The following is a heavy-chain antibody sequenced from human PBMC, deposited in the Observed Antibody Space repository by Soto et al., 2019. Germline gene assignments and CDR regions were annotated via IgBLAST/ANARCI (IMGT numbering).Heavy chain of an antibody. CDR3: ARDRGSYALAS. CDR1: GYTFTNYG. CDR2: ISANNGNT. Sequence: QVQLVQSGAEVKKPGASVKVSCKASGYTFTNYGISWVRQAPGQGLEWMGWISANNGNTNYEQKLQGRVTMTTDTSTRTAYMERRGLRSEDTAVYYCARDRGSYALASGGQGTLVTVSS. J-gene: IGHJ4*02. D-gene: IGHD1-26*01. V-gene: IGHV1-18*01.